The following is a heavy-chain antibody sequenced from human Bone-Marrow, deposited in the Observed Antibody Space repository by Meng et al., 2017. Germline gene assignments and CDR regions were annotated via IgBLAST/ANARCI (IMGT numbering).Heavy chain of an antibody. V-gene: IGHV4-61*01. D-gene: IGHD3-10*01. Sequence: SETLSLTCPVSGGSVSSGSYYWSWIRQPPGKGLEWIGYIYYSGSTNYNPSLKSRVTISVDTSKNQFSLKLSTVTAADTAVYYCERGEWLGEVFGSGFDPWGQGTLVTVSS. CDR1: GGSVSSGSYY. J-gene: IGHJ5*02. CDR2: IYYSGST. CDR3: ERGEWLGEVFGSGFDP.